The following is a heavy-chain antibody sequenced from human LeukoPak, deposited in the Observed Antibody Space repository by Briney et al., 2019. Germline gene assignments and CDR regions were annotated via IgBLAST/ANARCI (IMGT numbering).Heavy chain of an antibody. V-gene: IGHV1-2*04. Sequence: ASVKVSCKASGYTFTRYYMHWVRQAPAQGLEWMGWINPNSGGTNYAQKFQGWVTMTRDTSISTAYMELRRLRSDDTAVYYCARDRGSGSYYKDYYYGMDVWGQGTTVTVSS. CDR1: GYTFTRYY. CDR3: ARDRGSGSYYKDYYYGMDV. D-gene: IGHD3-10*01. CDR2: INPNSGGT. J-gene: IGHJ6*02.